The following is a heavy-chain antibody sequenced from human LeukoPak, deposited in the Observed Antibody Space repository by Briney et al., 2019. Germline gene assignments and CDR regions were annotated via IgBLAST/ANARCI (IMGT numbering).Heavy chain of an antibody. CDR2: IYSGSST. Sequence: GGSLRLSCAASGFTFGSYAMYWVRQAPGKGLEWVSVIYSGSSTYYADSVKGRFTISRDNSKNTLYLQMNSLRAEDTAVYYCARGGKYYDSSGYYLWGQGTLVTVSS. CDR1: GFTFGSYA. D-gene: IGHD3-22*01. CDR3: ARGGKYYDSSGYYL. J-gene: IGHJ5*02. V-gene: IGHV3-66*01.